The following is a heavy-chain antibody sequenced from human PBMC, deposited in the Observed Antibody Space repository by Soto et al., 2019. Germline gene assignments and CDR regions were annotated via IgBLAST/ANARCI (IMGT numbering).Heavy chain of an antibody. D-gene: IGHD5-18*01. CDR3: ARGEYSYGQYLFDY. CDR1: GGTFSRYA. J-gene: IGHJ4*02. CDR2: ISPNSGGT. V-gene: IGHV1-2*02. Sequence: ASVKVSCKASGGTFSRYAISWVRQAPGQGLEWMGWISPNSGGTNYAQKFQGRVTMTRDKPISTAYMELSRLRSDDTAVYYCARGEYSYGQYLFDYWGQGTLVTVSS.